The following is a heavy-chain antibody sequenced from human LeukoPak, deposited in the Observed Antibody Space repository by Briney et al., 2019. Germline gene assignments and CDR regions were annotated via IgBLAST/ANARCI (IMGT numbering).Heavy chain of an antibody. CDR2: INHSGST. Sequence: SETLSLTCAVYGGSFSGYYWSWIRQPPGKGLEWIGEINHSGSTNYNPSLKSRVTISVDTSKNQFSLKLSSVTAADTAVYYCARAIPYSSSWAHDAFDIWGQGTMVTVSS. D-gene: IGHD6-13*01. CDR1: GGSFSGYY. CDR3: ARAIPYSSSWAHDAFDI. V-gene: IGHV4-34*01. J-gene: IGHJ3*02.